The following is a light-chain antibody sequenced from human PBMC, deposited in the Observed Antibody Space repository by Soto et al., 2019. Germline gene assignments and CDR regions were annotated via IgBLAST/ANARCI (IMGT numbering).Light chain of an antibody. V-gene: IGKV3-20*01. CDR2: AAS. J-gene: IGKJ2*01. CDR1: QSVSNSS. CDR3: QVYGNSPMYT. Sequence: EIVLTQSPGTLSLSPGERATFSCRASQSVSNSSLAWYHQKPGQAPRLLLFAASRRATGIPDTFSGSGSGTDFTLTISRVEPEDFAVYYCQVYGNSPMYTFGQGTRLEIK.